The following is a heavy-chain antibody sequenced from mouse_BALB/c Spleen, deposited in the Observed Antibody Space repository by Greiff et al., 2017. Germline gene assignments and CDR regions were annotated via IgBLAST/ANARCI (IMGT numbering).Heavy chain of an antibody. J-gene: IGHJ3*01. Sequence: QVQLQQPGAELVKPGASVKLSCKASGYTFTSYYMYWVKQRPGQGLEWIGGINPSNGGTNFNEKFKSKATLTVDKSSSTAYMQLSSLTSEDSAVYCCARWNRAWFAYWGQGTLVTVSA. CDR2: INPSNGGT. CDR3: ARWNRAWFAY. V-gene: IGHV1S81*02. CDR1: GYTFTSYY.